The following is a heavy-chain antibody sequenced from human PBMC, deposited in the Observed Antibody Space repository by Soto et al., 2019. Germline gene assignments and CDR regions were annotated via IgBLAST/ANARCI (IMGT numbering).Heavy chain of an antibody. J-gene: IGHJ4*02. V-gene: IGHV4-61*01. CDR2: IYYHGST. D-gene: IGHD3-3*01. Sequence: SETLSLTCTVSGDSVSSGNYYWSWIRQPPGKGLEWIGYIYYHGSTNYNPSLESRVTISVDTSKNQFSLKLSSVTAADTAVFYCAGLCPCERSGYHLDYWSQGKLLTVSS. CDR1: GDSVSSGNYY. CDR3: AGLCPCERSGYHLDY.